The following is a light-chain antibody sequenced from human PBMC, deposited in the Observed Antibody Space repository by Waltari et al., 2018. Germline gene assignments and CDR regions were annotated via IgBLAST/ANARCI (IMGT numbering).Light chain of an antibody. CDR2: EVS. CDR3: CSYAGSGSWV. Sequence: QSALTQPASVSGSPGQSITIPCSGTSSYIWSYDLVSWYQQHPGKAPKFMISEVSERPSGVSNRFSGSKSGNTASLTISGLQAEDEADYYCCSYAGSGSWVFGGGTKLTVL. V-gene: IGLV2-23*02. J-gene: IGLJ3*02. CDR1: SSYIWSYDL.